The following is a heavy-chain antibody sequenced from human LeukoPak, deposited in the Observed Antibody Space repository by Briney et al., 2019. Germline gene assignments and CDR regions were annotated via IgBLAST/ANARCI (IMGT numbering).Heavy chain of an antibody. CDR2: IYYSGST. Sequence: SETLSLTCSVSGDSINNYYWNWIRQPPGKGLEWIGYIYYSGSTNYNPSLKSRVTISVDTSKNQFSLKLSSVTAADTAVYYCARDRVLWRYFDLWGRGTLVTVSS. D-gene: IGHD3-16*01. V-gene: IGHV4-59*01. J-gene: IGHJ2*01. CDR1: GDSINNYY. CDR3: ARDRVLWRYFDL.